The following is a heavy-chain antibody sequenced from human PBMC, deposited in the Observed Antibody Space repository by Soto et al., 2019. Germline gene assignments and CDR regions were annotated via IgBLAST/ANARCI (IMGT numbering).Heavy chain of an antibody. D-gene: IGHD2-2*01. CDR3: ARDALGYCSRTSCHNYPVYYGMDV. CDR2: ISSSGSTI. Sequence: EVQLVESGGGLVQPGGSLRLSCAASGFTFSSYEMNWVRQAPGKGLEWVSYISSSGSTIYYADSVKGRFTISRDNAKNSLYLQMNSLRAEDTAVYYCARDALGYCSRTSCHNYPVYYGMDVWGQGTTVTVSS. V-gene: IGHV3-48*03. J-gene: IGHJ6*02. CDR1: GFTFSSYE.